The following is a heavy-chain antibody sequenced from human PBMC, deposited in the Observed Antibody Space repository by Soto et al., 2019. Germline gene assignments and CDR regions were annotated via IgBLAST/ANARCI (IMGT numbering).Heavy chain of an antibody. CDR1: VYTFTKHD. Sequence: AGVNVSCKTSVYTFTKHDISWVRQAPGQGLEWLGLTSPHRVRRSYAQKLEGRVTMTTDTSTTTAYLELRSLRSDDTVVYYCVRQYYDFWTDYPDFDYWGQGTLVTVSS. J-gene: IGHJ4*02. D-gene: IGHD3-3*01. CDR3: VRQYYDFWTDYPDFDY. CDR2: TSPHRVRR. V-gene: IGHV1-18*04.